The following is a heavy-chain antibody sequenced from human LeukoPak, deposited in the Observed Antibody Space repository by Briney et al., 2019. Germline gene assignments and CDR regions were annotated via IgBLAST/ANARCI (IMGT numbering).Heavy chain of an antibody. D-gene: IGHD4-17*01. J-gene: IGHJ4*02. CDR3: AREAVTRNYFDY. CDR2: IYSGGST. Sequence: GGSLRLSCAASGFTFDDYGMNWVRQAPGKGLEWVSVIYSGGSTYYADSVKGRFTISRDNSKNTLYLQMNSLRAEDTAVYYCAREAVTRNYFDYWGQGTLVTVSS. CDR1: GFTFDDYG. V-gene: IGHV3-53*01.